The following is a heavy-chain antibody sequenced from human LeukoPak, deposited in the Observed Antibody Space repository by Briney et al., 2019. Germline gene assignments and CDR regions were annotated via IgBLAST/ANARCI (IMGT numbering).Heavy chain of an antibody. D-gene: IGHD2-8*01. Sequence: GASVKVSCKASGGTFSSYAISWVRQVPGQGLEWMGGIIPIFGTANYAQKFQGRVSITTDESTSTAYMELSSLRSEDTAVYYCARDNGVYPDVYYYYYMDVWGKGTTVTVSS. CDR3: ARDNGVYPDVYYYYYMDV. J-gene: IGHJ6*03. CDR2: IIPIFGTA. V-gene: IGHV1-69*05. CDR1: GGTFSSYA.